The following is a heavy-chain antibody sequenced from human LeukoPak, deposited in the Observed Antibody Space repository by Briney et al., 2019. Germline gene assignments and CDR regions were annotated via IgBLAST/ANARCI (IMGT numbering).Heavy chain of an antibody. Sequence: GGSLRLSCAGSGFTFSSYAMSWVRQAPGKGLEWVSAISGSGGSTYYADSVKGRFTISRDNSKNTLYLQMTSLRAEDTAVYYCAKDQGSSWHENWFDPWGQGPLVPVSS. V-gene: IGHV3-23*01. CDR2: ISGSGGST. D-gene: IGHD6-13*01. CDR1: GFTFSSYA. J-gene: IGHJ5*02. CDR3: AKDQGSSWHENWFDP.